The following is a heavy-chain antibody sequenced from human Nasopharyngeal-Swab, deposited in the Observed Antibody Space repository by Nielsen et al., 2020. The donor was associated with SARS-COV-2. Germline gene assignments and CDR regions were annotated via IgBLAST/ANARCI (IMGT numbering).Heavy chain of an antibody. CDR2: INPDGSEM. J-gene: IGHJ4*02. V-gene: IGHV3-7*03. CDR3: AHYASAAY. D-gene: IGHD2-2*01. Sequence: GESLKISCAASGFNFNTSWMTWVRQAPGKGLEWVANINPDGSEMQYEDSVKGRFTISRDNAETSLYLHMNSLRGDDTAVYYCAHYASAAYWGQGTLVTVSS. CDR1: GFNFNTSW.